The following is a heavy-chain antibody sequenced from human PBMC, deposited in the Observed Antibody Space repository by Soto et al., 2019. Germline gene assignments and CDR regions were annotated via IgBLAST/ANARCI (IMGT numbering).Heavy chain of an antibody. CDR1: GFTFSTYS. J-gene: IGHJ4*02. CDR3: ARLSVRYCSGGSCSQLDY. Sequence: EVQLVESGGGLVQPGGSVRLSCAASGFTFSTYSMNWVRQAPGKGLEWVSFISSSGGTIYYADFVKGRFTISRDHAKNSLYLQMNSLSDEDTAVYYCARLSVRYCSGGSCSQLDYWGQGTLVTVSS. D-gene: IGHD2-15*01. V-gene: IGHV3-48*02. CDR2: ISSSGGTI.